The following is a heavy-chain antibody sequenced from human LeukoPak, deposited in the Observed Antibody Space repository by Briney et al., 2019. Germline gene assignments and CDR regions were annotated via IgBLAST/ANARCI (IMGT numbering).Heavy chain of an antibody. Sequence: GASVKVSCKASGGTFSSYAISWVRQAPGQGLEWMGRIIPILGIANYAQKFQGRVTITADKSTSTAYMELSSLRSEDTAVYYCARGGEMATMMHFDYWGQGTLVTVSS. CDR2: IIPILGIA. CDR1: GGTFSSYA. D-gene: IGHD5-24*01. V-gene: IGHV1-69*04. J-gene: IGHJ4*02. CDR3: ARGGEMATMMHFDY.